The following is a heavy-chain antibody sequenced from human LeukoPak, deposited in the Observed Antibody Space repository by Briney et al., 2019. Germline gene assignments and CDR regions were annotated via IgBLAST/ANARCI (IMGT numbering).Heavy chain of an antibody. CDR1: GGSIGRYY. V-gene: IGHV4-4*07. CDR2: VSASGDT. D-gene: IGHD5-18*01. J-gene: IGHJ4*02. CDR3: ARDHADTAMVVYYFDY. Sequence: SETLSLTCAVSGGSIGRYYWSWIRQPPGKTLEWIAYVSASGDTNYDSSLKSRVTMSVDTSKNQFSLKLSSVTAADTAVYYCARDHADTAMVVYYFDYWGQGTLVTVSS.